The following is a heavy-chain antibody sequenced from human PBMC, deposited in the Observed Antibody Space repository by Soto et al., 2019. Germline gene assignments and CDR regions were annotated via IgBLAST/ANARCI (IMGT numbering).Heavy chain of an antibody. CDR1: GFTVSSNY. CDR3: ARDRVESGYPEYFQH. J-gene: IGHJ1*01. D-gene: IGHD3-22*01. V-gene: IGHV3-53*01. Sequence: RRLSCAASGFTVSSNYMSWVRQAPVKGLEWVSVIYSGGSTYYADSVKGRFTISRDNSKNTLYLQMNSLRAEDTAVYYCARDRVESGYPEYFQHWGQGTLVTVSS. CDR2: IYSGGST.